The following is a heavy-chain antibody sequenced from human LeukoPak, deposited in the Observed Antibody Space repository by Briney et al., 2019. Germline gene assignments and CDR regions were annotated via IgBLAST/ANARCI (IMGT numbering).Heavy chain of an antibody. CDR1: GGSISSSNW. CDR2: IYHSGST. D-gene: IGHD2-2*01. Sequence: SETLSLTCAVSGGSISSSNWWSWVRQPPGKGLEWIGEIYHSGSTNYNPSLKSRVTISVDKSKNQFSLKLSSVTAADTAVYYCARAYCSSTGCSAFDYWGQGTLVTVSS. V-gene: IGHV4-4*02. J-gene: IGHJ4*02. CDR3: ARAYCSSTGCSAFDY.